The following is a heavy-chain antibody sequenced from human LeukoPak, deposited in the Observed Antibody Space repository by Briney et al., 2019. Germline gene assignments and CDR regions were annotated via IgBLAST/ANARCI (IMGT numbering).Heavy chain of an antibody. J-gene: IGHJ4*02. CDR3: AAHRYYYDSSGLDY. V-gene: IGHV3-23*01. CDR2: ITGSGSGT. Sequence: GGSLRLSCAASGFTFSSYAMSWVRQAPGKGLEWVSGITGSGSGTYYADSVKGQFTISRDNAKNTLYLQMNSLRAEDTAVYYCAAHRYYYDSSGLDYWGQGTLVTVSS. D-gene: IGHD3-22*01. CDR1: GFTFSSYA.